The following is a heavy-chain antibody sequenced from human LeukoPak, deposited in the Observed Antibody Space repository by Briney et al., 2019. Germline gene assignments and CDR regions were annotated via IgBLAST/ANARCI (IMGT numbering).Heavy chain of an antibody. Sequence: PSETLSLTCTVSGGSISSYYWSWIRQPAGKGLEWIGYIYYTGATSYNPSLKSRVIISVDTSKKQFSLRLTSVTAADTAVYYCARYGGSGWVIDNWGQGTLVTVSS. D-gene: IGHD6-19*01. J-gene: IGHJ4*02. V-gene: IGHV4-59*08. CDR3: ARYGGSGWVIDN. CDR2: IYYTGAT. CDR1: GGSISSYY.